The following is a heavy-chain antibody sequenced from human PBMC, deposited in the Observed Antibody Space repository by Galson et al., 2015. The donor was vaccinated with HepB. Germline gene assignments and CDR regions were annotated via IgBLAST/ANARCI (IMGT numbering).Heavy chain of an antibody. CDR1: GFTVSSNY. D-gene: IGHD3-10*01. Sequence: SLRLSCAASGFTVSSNYMSWVRQAPGKGLEWVSVIYSGGSTYYADSVKGRFTISRDNSKNTLYLQMNSLRAEDTAVYYCARDGGRGTMVRGKYYYYGMDVWGQGTTVTVSS. V-gene: IGHV3-53*01. CDR3: ARDGGRGTMVRGKYYYYGMDV. J-gene: IGHJ6*02. CDR2: IYSGGST.